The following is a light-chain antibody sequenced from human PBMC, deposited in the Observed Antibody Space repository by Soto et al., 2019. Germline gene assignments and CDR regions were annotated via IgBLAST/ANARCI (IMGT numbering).Light chain of an antibody. Sequence: ETVMTQSPATLSVSPGEGATLSCRATENINQKLAWYQQKPGQAPRLLIHGASYRATGIPDRFSGRGSGTEFTLAISRLQSEDFAVYYCQQYNTWPLTFGGGTKVEIK. CDR1: ENINQK. CDR3: QQYNTWPLT. J-gene: IGKJ4*01. V-gene: IGKV3-15*01. CDR2: GAS.